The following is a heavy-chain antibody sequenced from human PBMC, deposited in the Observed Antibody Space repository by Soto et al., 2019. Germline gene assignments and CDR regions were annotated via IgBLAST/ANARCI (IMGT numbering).Heavy chain of an antibody. Sequence: EAQLLESGGGLVQPGESLTLSCVASHFAFNIDAMTWVRQAPVKGLGWVSSMSGSGSSIYYGDSVKGRFTITRDKSKKTVYLQMNSMRAEDTAVYWSARDNWNVAYYGFDVWGQGTTVTVS. CDR3: ARDNWNVAYYGFDV. J-gene: IGHJ6*02. V-gene: IGHV3-23*01. CDR1: HFAFNIDA. CDR2: MSGSGSSI. D-gene: IGHD1-20*01.